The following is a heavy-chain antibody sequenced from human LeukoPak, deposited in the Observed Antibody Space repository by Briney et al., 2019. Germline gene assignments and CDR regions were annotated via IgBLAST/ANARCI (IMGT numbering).Heavy chain of an antibody. CDR1: GFTFSTYE. D-gene: IGHD3-22*01. CDR2: ISSSDSTR. J-gene: IGHJ4*02. CDR3: ARGDGSGRYYFDY. Sequence: PGGSLRLSCAASGFTFSTYEMNWVRQAPGKGLEWISYISSSDSTRYYADSVKGRFTISRDNAKNSLYLQMTNLRAEDTAIYYCARGDGSGRYYFDYWGLGILVTVSS. V-gene: IGHV3-48*03.